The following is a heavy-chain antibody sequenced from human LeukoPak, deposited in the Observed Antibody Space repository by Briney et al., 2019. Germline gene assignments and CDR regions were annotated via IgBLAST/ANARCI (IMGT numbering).Heavy chain of an antibody. CDR1: GFTFSSCG. D-gene: IGHD4-11*01. Sequence: GGSLRLSCAVSGFTFSSCGMHWVRQAPGKGLEWVAVISYDGSNKYYAGSVKGRFTISRDNSKSTLYLQMNSLRAEDTAVYYCARVRPGSNYVDFDYWGQGTLVTVSS. J-gene: IGHJ4*02. CDR3: ARVRPGSNYVDFDY. V-gene: IGHV3-33*05. CDR2: ISYDGSNK.